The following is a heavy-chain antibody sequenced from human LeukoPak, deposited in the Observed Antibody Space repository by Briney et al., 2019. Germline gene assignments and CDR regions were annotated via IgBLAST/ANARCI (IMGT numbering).Heavy chain of an antibody. CDR3: AAVAVVITDAFDI. Sequence: GASVKVSCKASGFTFTSSAMQWVRQARGQRLEWRGWIVVGSGNTNYAQKFQERVTITRDMSTSTAYMELSSLRSEDTAVYYCAAVAVVITDAFDIWGQGTMVTVPS. CDR2: IVVGSGNT. V-gene: IGHV1-58*02. CDR1: GFTFTSSA. D-gene: IGHD3-22*01. J-gene: IGHJ3*02.